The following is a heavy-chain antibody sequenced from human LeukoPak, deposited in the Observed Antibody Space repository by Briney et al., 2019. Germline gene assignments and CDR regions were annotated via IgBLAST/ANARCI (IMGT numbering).Heavy chain of an antibody. Sequence: PGGSLRLSCAASGFTFSSYAMHWVRQAPGKGLEWVAVISYDGGNKYYADSVKGRFTISRDNSRNTLYLQMNSLRAEDTAVYYCARDGEVEYSSSDPTYYFDYWGQGTLVTVSS. D-gene: IGHD6-6*01. CDR1: GFTFSSYA. J-gene: IGHJ4*02. CDR3: ARDGEVEYSSSDPTYYFDY. V-gene: IGHV3-30-3*01. CDR2: ISYDGGNK.